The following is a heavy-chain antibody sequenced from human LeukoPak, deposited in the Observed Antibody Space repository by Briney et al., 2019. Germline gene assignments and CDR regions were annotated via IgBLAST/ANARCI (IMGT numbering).Heavy chain of an antibody. V-gene: IGHV6-1*01. CDR2: TYYRSKLYK. D-gene: IGHD2-2*02. J-gene: IGHJ6*02. CDR1: GDSLSSNSAA. Sequence: SQTLSLTCAISGDSLSSNSAAWTWITQSPSRGLESLARTYYRSKLYKDYPVSVKSRITINPDTSKNQFSLQLNSVTPEDTAVYYCARGGYCSSTSCYREGHYYYGMDVWGQGTTVTVSS. CDR3: ARGGYCSSTSCYREGHYYYGMDV.